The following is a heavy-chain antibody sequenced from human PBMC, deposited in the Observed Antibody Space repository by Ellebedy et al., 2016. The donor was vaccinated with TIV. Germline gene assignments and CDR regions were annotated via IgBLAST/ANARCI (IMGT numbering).Heavy chain of an antibody. V-gene: IGHV3-23*01. D-gene: IGHD5-18*01. CDR3: AKDRTPGDGYWVFDN. CDR2: IVGSGA. CDR1: GFTFSPYA. J-gene: IGHJ4*02. Sequence: GESLKISCAASGFTFSPYAMSWVRQAPGKGLEWVSGIVGSGAQKYADSVKGRFTIPRDNSKRTVDLQMNSLRAEDTAVYFCAKDRTPGDGYWVFDNWGQGTLVSVSS.